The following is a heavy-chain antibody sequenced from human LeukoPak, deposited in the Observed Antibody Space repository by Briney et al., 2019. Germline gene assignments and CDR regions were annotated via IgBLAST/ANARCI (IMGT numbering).Heavy chain of an antibody. J-gene: IGHJ4*02. D-gene: IGHD6-25*01. CDR1: GFTFSSYD. Sequence: GGSLRLSCAASGFTFSSYDMHWVRQPTGKGLEWVSAIGTAGDTYYPGSVKGRFTISRENPKNSLYLQMNSLRAGDTAVYYCARYQAGEGYFDYWSQGTLVTVSS. CDR3: ARYQAGEGYFDY. CDR2: IGTAGDT. V-gene: IGHV3-13*01.